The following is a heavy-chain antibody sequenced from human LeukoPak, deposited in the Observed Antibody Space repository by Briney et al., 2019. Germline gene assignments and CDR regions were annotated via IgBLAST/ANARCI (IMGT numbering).Heavy chain of an antibody. CDR3: ARDAGAYDYDNSGYTHAEYFQH. Sequence: SQSLSLTCAVFGGSISSYCCGWVRQPARKGLEWIGRIHTGARTTSNPSLKSRVTMSVDTSMNQCSLKLSSVTDADTALYYCARDAGAYDYDNSGYTHAEYFQHWGQGILVTVSS. D-gene: IGHD3-22*01. V-gene: IGHV4-59*10. J-gene: IGHJ1*01. CDR1: GGSISSYC. CDR2: IHTGART.